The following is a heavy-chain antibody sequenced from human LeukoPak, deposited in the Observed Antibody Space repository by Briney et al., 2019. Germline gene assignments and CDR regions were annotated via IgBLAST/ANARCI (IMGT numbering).Heavy chain of an antibody. CDR1: GFTFSNYA. CDR3: ARERGSSGGNTNGYFDY. V-gene: IGHV3-23*01. J-gene: IGHJ4*02. D-gene: IGHD4-23*01. Sequence: GGSLRPSCAASGFTFSNYAMSWVRQAPGKGLEWVSVISGSGGTTYSADSVKGRFTISRDNSKNTLYLQMNSLRAEDTAAYYCARERGSSGGNTNGYFDYWGQGALVTVSS. CDR2: ISGSGGTT.